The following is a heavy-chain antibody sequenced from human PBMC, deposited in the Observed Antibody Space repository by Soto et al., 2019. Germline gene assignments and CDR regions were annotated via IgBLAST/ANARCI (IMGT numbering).Heavy chain of an antibody. V-gene: IGHV3-23*01. CDR3: AKIPGYSSGWYRFDY. D-gene: IGHD6-19*01. Sequence: PGGSLKLSCAACGVSVSIYAMSWVRKAPGKGLEWVSAISGSGGSTYYADSVKGRFTISRDNSKNTLYLQMNSLRAEDTAVYYCAKIPGYSSGWYRFDYWGQGTLVTVSS. J-gene: IGHJ4*02. CDR2: ISGSGGST. CDR1: GVSVSIYA.